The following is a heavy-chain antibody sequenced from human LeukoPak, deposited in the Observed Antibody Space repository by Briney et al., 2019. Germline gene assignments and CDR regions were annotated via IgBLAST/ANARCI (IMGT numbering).Heavy chain of an antibody. J-gene: IGHJ6*02. D-gene: IGHD6-13*01. CDR1: GYTFTSYY. Sequence: ASVKVSCKASGYTFTSYYMHWVRQAPGQGLEWMGIINPSGGSTSYAQKFQGGVTMTRDTSTSTVYMELSSLRSEDTAVYYCARASAAGNYYYYYGMDVWGQGTTVTVSS. CDR3: ARASAAGNYYYYYGMDV. CDR2: INPSGGST. V-gene: IGHV1-46*01.